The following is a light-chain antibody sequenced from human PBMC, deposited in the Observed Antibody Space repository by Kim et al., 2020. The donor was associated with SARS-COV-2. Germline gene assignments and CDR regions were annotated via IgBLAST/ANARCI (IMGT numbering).Light chain of an antibody. V-gene: IGKV1-5*03. CDR3: QHYSIFSPATT. CDR1: QTVSDW. CDR2: QTS. J-gene: IGKJ2*01. Sequence: DIQLTQSPSTLSASVGDRVIITCRASQTVSDWLAWYQQKPGDAPKLLIYQTSSLERGVTSRFSASGSGTEFSLTITSLQPDDFATYYCQHYSIFSPATTFGQGTKLEI.